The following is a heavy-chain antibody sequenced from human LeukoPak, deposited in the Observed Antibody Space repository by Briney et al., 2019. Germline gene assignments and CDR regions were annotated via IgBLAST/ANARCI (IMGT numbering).Heavy chain of an antibody. CDR1: GYTFTSYY. CDR2: INPSGGST. V-gene: IGHV1-46*03. J-gene: IGHJ4*02. Sequence: GASVKVSCKASGYTFTSYYMHWVRQAPGQGLEWMGIINPSGGSTSYAQKFQGRVTMSRSATTSTDYMELSSLRSEDTAVYYCARSAIQLWFLDYWGQGTLVTVSS. CDR3: ARSAIQLWFLDY. D-gene: IGHD5-18*01.